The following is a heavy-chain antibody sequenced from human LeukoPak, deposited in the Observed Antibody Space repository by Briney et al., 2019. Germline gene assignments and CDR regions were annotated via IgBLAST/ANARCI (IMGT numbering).Heavy chain of an antibody. D-gene: IGHD3-10*01. Sequence: ASVKVSCKASGYTFTCYYMHWVRQAPGQGLEWMGIIDPRSDYTNYAQEFQGRVTMTRDTSTSTVYMDLTSLRSDDTAVYYCARGFRITYFYASGSYYNSHAFNIWGQGTMVTVSS. V-gene: IGHV1-46*01. J-gene: IGHJ3*02. CDR2: IDPRSDYT. CDR1: GYTFTCYY. CDR3: ARGFRITYFYASGSYYNSHAFNI.